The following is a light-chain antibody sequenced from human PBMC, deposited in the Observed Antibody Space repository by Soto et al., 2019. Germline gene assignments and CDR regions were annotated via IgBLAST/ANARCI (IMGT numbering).Light chain of an antibody. J-gene: IGKJ2*01. Sequence: EFVLTQSPDTLSLSPGERATLSCRASQSVGSAYIAWYQQKPGQAPRLLISGASKRATGIPDRFSGSGSGTDFTLTISRLEPEDFAVYYCQQYDSSHQWGYTFGQGTKLEIK. V-gene: IGKV3-20*01. CDR2: GAS. CDR3: QQYDSSHQWGYT. CDR1: QSVGSAY.